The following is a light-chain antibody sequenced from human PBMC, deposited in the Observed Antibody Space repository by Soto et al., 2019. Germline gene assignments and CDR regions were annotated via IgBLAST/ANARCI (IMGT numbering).Light chain of an antibody. J-gene: IGKJ5*01. V-gene: IGKV3-15*01. Sequence: EIEITQSPATLSVAPVEAATLSCRASQIVNSEVAWYQQKRGQAPRLLIFDASTRATGIPARFSGSGSGTEFTLTISRLQPEDFAVYFCKPDTGWPPITFGQGTLLEIK. CDR3: KPDTGWPPIT. CDR2: DAS. CDR1: QIVNSE.